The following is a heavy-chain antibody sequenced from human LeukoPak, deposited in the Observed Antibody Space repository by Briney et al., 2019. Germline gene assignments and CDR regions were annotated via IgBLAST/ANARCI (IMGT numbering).Heavy chain of an antibody. Sequence: GGSLRLSCAASGFSFTAYSMNWVRQAPGRGLEWISYIGPGGDIYYADSVTGRFTVSRDTAKNSLYLQMNGRRVEDTAVYYCARRFDSWGQGTLVTVSS. CDR3: ARRFDS. CDR2: IGPGGDI. CDR1: GFSFTAYS. J-gene: IGHJ4*02. V-gene: IGHV3-48*01.